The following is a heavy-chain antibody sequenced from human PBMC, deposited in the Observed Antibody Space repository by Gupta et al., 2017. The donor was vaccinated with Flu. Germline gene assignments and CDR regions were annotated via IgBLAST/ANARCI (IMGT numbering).Heavy chain of an antibody. Sequence: EVQRVQSGGGLIQPGGCLRPACAAPGFTASSNYLNWVRQAPGKGLEWVSVIYSGGTTYYADSVKGRFTISRDNSKNTLYLQMNSLRAEDTAVYYCARGSGFIIDYWGQGTLVTVSS. J-gene: IGHJ4*02. CDR1: GFTASSNY. V-gene: IGHV3-53*01. CDR2: IYSGGTT. CDR3: ARGSGFIIDY. D-gene: IGHD3-3*01.